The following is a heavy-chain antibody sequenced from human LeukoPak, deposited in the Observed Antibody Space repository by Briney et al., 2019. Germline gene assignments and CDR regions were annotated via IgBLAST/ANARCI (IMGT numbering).Heavy chain of an antibody. V-gene: IGHV3-7*01. D-gene: IGHD5-24*01. CDR1: GFTFSSYW. CDR2: INQFGIEK. CDR3: ARERSGYFDY. Sequence: GGSLRLSCAASGFTFSSYWMSWVRQAPGKGLEWVANINQFGIEKYYVGSVKGRFTISRDNAKNSLYLQMNSLRAEDTAVYYCARERSGYFDYWGQGTLVTVSS. J-gene: IGHJ4*02.